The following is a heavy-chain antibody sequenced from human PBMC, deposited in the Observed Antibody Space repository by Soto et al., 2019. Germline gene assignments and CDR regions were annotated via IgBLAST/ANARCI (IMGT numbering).Heavy chain of an antibody. Sequence: GASVKVSCKASGGTFSSYAIGWVRQAPGQGLEWMGGFIPMFGKGNFAQKFQSRVTMTRDTSTSTVYMELSSLRSEDTAVYYCARDSPYSSKELSYWGQGTLVTVS. CDR1: GGTFSSYA. D-gene: IGHD6-13*01. CDR2: FIPMFGKG. V-gene: IGHV1-69*05. J-gene: IGHJ4*02. CDR3: ARDSPYSSKELSY.